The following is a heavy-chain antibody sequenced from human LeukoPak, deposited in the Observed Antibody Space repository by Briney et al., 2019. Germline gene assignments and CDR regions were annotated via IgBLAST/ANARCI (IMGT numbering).Heavy chain of an antibody. D-gene: IGHD2-2*01. Sequence: GGSLRLSCAASGFTFSSYSMNWVRQAPGKGLEWVSSISSSSSYIYYADSVKGRFTISRDNAKNSLYLQMNSLRAEDTAVYYCARVRVQVVPAAKHYYYYMDVWGKGTTVTVSS. CDR2: ISSSSSYI. V-gene: IGHV3-21*01. J-gene: IGHJ6*03. CDR3: ARVRVQVVPAAKHYYYYMDV. CDR1: GFTFSSYS.